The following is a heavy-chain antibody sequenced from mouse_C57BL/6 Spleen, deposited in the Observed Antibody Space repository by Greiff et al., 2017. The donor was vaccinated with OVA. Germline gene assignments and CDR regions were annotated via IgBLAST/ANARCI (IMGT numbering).Heavy chain of an antibody. CDR1: GYSFTGYF. CDR2: INPYNGDT. Sequence: EVKLMESGPELVKPGDSVKISCKASGYSFTGYFMNWVMQSHGKSLEWIGRINPYNGDTFYNQKFKGKATLTVDKSSSTAHMELRSLTSEDSAVYYCARSDDYDDGFDYWGQGTTLTVSS. J-gene: IGHJ2*01. CDR3: ARSDDYDDGFDY. V-gene: IGHV1-20*01. D-gene: IGHD2-4*01.